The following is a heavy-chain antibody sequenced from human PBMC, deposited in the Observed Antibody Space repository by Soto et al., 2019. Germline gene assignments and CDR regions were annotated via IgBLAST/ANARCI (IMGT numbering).Heavy chain of an antibody. D-gene: IGHD6-13*01. V-gene: IGHV4-39*02. Sequence: SETMSLPCAVSGGSLSGSSFYWGWIRQPPEKGLESFGRIYYSGSPYYNPSLMSRVTSSVDPSKTHLSLKFTSVTAADPAVSYCAAQSTGYSVEVDYWGPGALVTVSS. J-gene: IGHJ4*01. CDR2: IYYSGSP. CDR3: AAQSTGYSVEVDY. CDR1: GGSLSGSSFY.